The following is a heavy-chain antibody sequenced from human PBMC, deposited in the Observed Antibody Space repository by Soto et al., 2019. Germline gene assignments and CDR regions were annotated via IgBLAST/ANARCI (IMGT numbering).Heavy chain of an antibody. J-gene: IGHJ4*02. CDR3: ARVRGYSYGYGSFDY. Sequence: QVQLQESGPGLVKPSETLSLTCTVSDGSISSYYWSWIRQPPGKGLEWIGYIYYSGSTNYNPSLKSRVTISVDTSKKQFSLKLSSVTAADTAVYYCARVRGYSYGYGSFDYWGQGTLVTVSS. V-gene: IGHV4-59*01. D-gene: IGHD5-18*01. CDR2: IYYSGST. CDR1: DGSISSYY.